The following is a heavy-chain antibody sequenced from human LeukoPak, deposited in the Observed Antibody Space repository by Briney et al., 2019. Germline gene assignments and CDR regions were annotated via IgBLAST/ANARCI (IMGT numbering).Heavy chain of an antibody. D-gene: IGHD6-13*01. CDR1: GGSISSYY. CDR2: MCYGGST. Sequence: SETLSLTCTVSGGSISSYYWNWIRQPPGKGLEWIGYMCYGGSTNYNPSLKSRVTISVDTSKNQFSLKLSSVTAADTAVYYCARGERNSSTRNKIYYYYYYMDVWGKGTTVTVSS. J-gene: IGHJ6*03. V-gene: IGHV4-59*01. CDR3: ARGERNSSTRNKIYYYYYYMDV.